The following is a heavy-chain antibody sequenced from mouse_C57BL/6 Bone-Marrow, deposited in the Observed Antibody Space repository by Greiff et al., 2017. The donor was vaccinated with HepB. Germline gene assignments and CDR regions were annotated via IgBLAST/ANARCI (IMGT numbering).Heavy chain of an antibody. J-gene: IGHJ2*01. CDR1: GYTFTSYW. D-gene: IGHD1-1*01. Sequence: VKLQQPGAELVRPGTSVKLSCKASGYTFTSYWMHWVKQRPGQGLEWIGVIDPSDSYTNYNQKFKGKATLTVDTSSSTAYMQLSSLTSEDSAVYYCATYGSYTTVVATVDYWGQGTTLTVSS. V-gene: IGHV1-59*01. CDR3: ATYGSYTTVVATVDY. CDR2: IDPSDSYT.